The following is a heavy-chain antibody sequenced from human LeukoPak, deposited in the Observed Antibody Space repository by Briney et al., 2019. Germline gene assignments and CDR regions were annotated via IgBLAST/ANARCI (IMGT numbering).Heavy chain of an antibody. J-gene: IGHJ4*02. CDR3: ARYYYGSGTQEEYFDY. Sequence: PSETLSLTCTVSGGSISSGGYYWSWIRQHPGKGLEWIGYIYYSGSTYYNPSLKSRVTISVDTSKNQFSLKLSSVTAADTAVYYCARYYYGSGTQEEYFDYWAREPWSPSPQ. CDR1: GGSISSGGYY. V-gene: IGHV4-31*03. D-gene: IGHD3-10*01. CDR2: IYYSGST.